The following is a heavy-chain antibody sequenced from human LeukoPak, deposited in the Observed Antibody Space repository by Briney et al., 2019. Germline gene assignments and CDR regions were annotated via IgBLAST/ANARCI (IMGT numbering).Heavy chain of an antibody. CDR3: ARGGYSGYDFRDYFDY. CDR2: IIPIFGTA. D-gene: IGHD5-12*01. J-gene: IGHJ4*02. V-gene: IGHV1-69*13. CDR1: GDTFSSYA. Sequence: SVKVSCKASGDTFSSYAISWVRQAPGQGLEWMGGIIPIFGTANYAQKFQGRVTITADESTSTAYMELSSLRSEDTAVYYCARGGYSGYDFRDYFDYWGQGTLVTVST.